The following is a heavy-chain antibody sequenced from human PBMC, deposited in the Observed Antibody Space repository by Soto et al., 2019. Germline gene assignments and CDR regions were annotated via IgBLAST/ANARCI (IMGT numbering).Heavy chain of an antibody. CDR1: GGSIRSGGNS. CDR2: IYYSGTT. V-gene: IGHV4-31*03. J-gene: IGHJ4*02. Sequence: QVQLQESGPGLVKPSQTLSLTCTVSGGSIRSGGNSWSWIRQHSGKGLEWSGYIYYSGTTYYNPSIQSRLTISLDTSTNQFSLKLSSATAADTAVYYCARGVLRTFDYWGQGTLVTVSS. CDR3: ARGVLRTFDY.